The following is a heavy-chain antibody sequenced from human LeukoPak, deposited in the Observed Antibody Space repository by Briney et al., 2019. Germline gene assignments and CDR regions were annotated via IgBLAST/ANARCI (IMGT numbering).Heavy chain of an antibody. Sequence: ASVNVSCKASGYTFTSYGISWVRQAPGQGLEWMGWINAYNGNTNYAQKLQGRVTMTTDTSTSTAYMELRSLRSDDTAVYYCARVQYYYDSSGYYEITENDYWGQGTLVTVSS. CDR1: GYTFTSYG. D-gene: IGHD3-22*01. CDR2: INAYNGNT. V-gene: IGHV1-18*01. J-gene: IGHJ4*02. CDR3: ARVQYYYDSSGYYEITENDY.